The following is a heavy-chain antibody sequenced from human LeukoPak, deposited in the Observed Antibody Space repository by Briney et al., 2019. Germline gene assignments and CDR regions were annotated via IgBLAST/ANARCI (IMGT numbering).Heavy chain of an antibody. CDR1: GGSTSSYY. CDR3: ARDPRGGSFQNGYYYYGMDV. CDR2: IYTSGST. J-gene: IGHJ6*02. V-gene: IGHV4-4*07. D-gene: IGHD1-26*01. Sequence: SETLSLTCTVSGGSTSSYYWSWLRQPAGKGLEWIGRIYTSGSTNYNPSLKSRVTMSVDTSKNQFSLKLSSVTAADTAVYYCARDPRGGSFQNGYYYYGMDVWGQGTTVTVSS.